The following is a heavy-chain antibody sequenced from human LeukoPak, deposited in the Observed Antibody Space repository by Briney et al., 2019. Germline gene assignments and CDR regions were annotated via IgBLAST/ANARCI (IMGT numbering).Heavy chain of an antibody. V-gene: IGHV3-30*18. CDR1: GFTFSSYG. D-gene: IGHD6-6*01. Sequence: GGSLRLSCAASGFTFSSYGMSWVRQAPGKGLEWVAVISYDGSNKYYADSVKGRFTISRDNSKNTLYLQMNSLRAEDTAVYYCAKGIAAPTAYWGQGTLVTVSS. J-gene: IGHJ4*02. CDR2: ISYDGSNK. CDR3: AKGIAAPTAY.